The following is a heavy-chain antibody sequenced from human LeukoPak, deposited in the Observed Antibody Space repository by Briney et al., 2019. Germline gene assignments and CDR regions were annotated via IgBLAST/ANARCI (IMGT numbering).Heavy chain of an antibody. Sequence: GGSLRLSCAASGFTFSSYAMSWVRQAPGKGLEWVSAISGSGGSTYYADSVKGRFTISRDNSKNTLYLQMNSLRAEDTAVYYCANQKSYLNWFDPWGQGTLVTVSS. CDR2: ISGSGGST. CDR1: GFTFSSYA. V-gene: IGHV3-23*01. CDR3: ANQKSYLNWFDP. J-gene: IGHJ5*02.